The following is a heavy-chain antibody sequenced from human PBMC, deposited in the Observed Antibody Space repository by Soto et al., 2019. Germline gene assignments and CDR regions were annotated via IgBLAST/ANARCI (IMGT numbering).Heavy chain of an antibody. J-gene: IGHJ3*02. CDR1: GGSVSSGSYY. CDR2: IYYSGST. V-gene: IGHV4-61*01. D-gene: IGHD2-21*02. Sequence: QVQLQESGPGLVKPSETLSLTCTVSGGSVSSGSYYWSLIRQPPGKGLEWIGYIYYSGSTNYNPSRKSRVTISVDTSKNQFSLKLSSVTAADTAVYYCASAPVVTYDAFDIWGQGTMVTVSS. CDR3: ASAPVVTYDAFDI.